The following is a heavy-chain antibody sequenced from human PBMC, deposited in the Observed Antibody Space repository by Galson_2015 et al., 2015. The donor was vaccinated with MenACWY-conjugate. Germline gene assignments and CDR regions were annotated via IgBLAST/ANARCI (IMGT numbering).Heavy chain of an antibody. CDR1: GFSLSTSGVG. Sequence: PALVKPTQTLTLTCTFSGFSLSTSGVGVGWIRQPPGKALEWLALIYWNDDKRYSPSLRSRLTITKDTSKNHVVLTMTNMDPVDTATYYCSRTGATPGDYWGQGTLVTVSS. V-gene: IGHV2-5*01. CDR2: IYWNDDK. J-gene: IGHJ4*02. D-gene: IGHD2-15*01. CDR3: SRTGATPGDY.